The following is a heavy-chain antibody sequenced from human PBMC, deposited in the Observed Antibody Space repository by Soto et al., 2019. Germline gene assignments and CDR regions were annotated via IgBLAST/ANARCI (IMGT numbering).Heavy chain of an antibody. D-gene: IGHD1-26*01. CDR1: GCTFTSYY. CDR3: ASHRRYSGWNYFDY. V-gene: IGHV1-46*01. J-gene: IGHJ4*02. CDR2: INPSGGST. Sequence: ASVKVSCKASGCTFTSYYMHWVRQSPGQGLEWMGIINPSGGSTSYAQKFQGRVTMTRDTSTSTVYMKLSSVTAADTAVYYCASHRRYSGWNYFDYWGQGTLVTVSS.